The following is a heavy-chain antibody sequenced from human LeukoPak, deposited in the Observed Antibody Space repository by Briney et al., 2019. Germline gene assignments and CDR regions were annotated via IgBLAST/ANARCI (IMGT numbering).Heavy chain of an antibody. CDR3: ARDPNYDSSGYRDY. V-gene: IGHV1-2*02. Sequence: ASVKVSCKASGYTFTGYYMHWVRQAPGQGLEWMGWINPNSGGTNYAQKFQGRVTMTRGTSISTAYMELSRLRSDDTAVYYCARDPNYDSSGYRDYWGQGTLVTVSS. CDR1: GYTFTGYY. D-gene: IGHD3-22*01. CDR2: INPNSGGT. J-gene: IGHJ4*02.